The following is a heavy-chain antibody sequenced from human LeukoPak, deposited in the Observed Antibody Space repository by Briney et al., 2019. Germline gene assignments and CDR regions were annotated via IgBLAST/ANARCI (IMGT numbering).Heavy chain of an antibody. Sequence: PSQTLSLTCTVSGGSISSGDYYWSWIRQPPGKGLEWIGYIYYSGSTYYNPSLKSRVTISVDTSKNQFSLKLSSMTAADTAVYYCVRLGYCSGGHCLDDYWGQGTLVTVSS. CDR2: IYYSGST. CDR1: GGSISSGDYY. D-gene: IGHD2-15*01. V-gene: IGHV4-30-4*01. J-gene: IGHJ4*02. CDR3: VRLGYCSGGHCLDDY.